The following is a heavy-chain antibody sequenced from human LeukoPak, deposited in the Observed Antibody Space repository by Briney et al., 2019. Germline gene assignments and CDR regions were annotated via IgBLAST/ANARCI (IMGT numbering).Heavy chain of an antibody. CDR2: IWYDGSNK. J-gene: IGHJ4*02. CDR1: GFTFSSYA. Sequence: TGGSLRLSCAASGFTFSSYAMSWVRQAPGKGLEWVAVIWYDGSNKHYGDSVKGRFTISRDNFKNTLYLQMNSLRAEDTAVYNCARVGATDGSDYWGQGTLVTVSS. D-gene: IGHD1-26*01. CDR3: ARVGATDGSDY. V-gene: IGHV3-33*08.